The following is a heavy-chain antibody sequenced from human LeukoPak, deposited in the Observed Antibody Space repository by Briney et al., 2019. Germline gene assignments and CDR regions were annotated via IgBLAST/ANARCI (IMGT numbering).Heavy chain of an antibody. D-gene: IGHD6-19*01. V-gene: IGHV1-69*06. CDR3: AIPRPSGGSGWYFIPFDY. CDR1: GGTFSSYA. CDR2: IIPIFGTA. Sequence: GASVKVSCKASGGTFSSYAISWVRQAPGQGLEWMGGIIPIFGTANYAQKFQGRVTITADKSTSTAYMELSSLRSEDTAVYYCAIPRPSGGSGWYFIPFDYWGQGTLVTVSS. J-gene: IGHJ4*02.